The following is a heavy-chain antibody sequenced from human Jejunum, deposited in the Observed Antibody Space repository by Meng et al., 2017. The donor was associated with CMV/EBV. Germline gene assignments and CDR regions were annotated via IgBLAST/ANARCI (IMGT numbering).Heavy chain of an antibody. CDR2: IYYRGST. CDR3: ARIRGRTADYLIGHGGFDS. CDR1: GGSISSGGYY. D-gene: IGHD4-11*01. Sequence: QVQLQESGPGLVKPSQTLSLTCAVSGGSISSGGYYWSWIRQPPGKGLEWIGYIYYRGSTYYNASLKSRVTISVDTSRNQFSLNLVSVTAADTAVYYCARIRGRTADYLIGHGGFDSWGQGTLVTVSS. V-gene: IGHV4-30-4*01. J-gene: IGHJ5*01.